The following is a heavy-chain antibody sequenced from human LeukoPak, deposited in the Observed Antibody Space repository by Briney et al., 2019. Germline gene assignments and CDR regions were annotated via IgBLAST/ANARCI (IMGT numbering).Heavy chain of an antibody. V-gene: IGHV5-51*01. CDR1: GFTFSIYA. Sequence: GGSLRLSCTASGFTFSIYAMGWVRQMPGKGLEWMGIIYPGDSDTRYSPSFQGQVTISADKSISTAYLQWSSLKASDTAMYYCARPNTYSSSWFDYWGQGTLVTVSS. CDR2: IYPGDSDT. J-gene: IGHJ4*02. D-gene: IGHD6-13*01. CDR3: ARPNTYSSSWFDY.